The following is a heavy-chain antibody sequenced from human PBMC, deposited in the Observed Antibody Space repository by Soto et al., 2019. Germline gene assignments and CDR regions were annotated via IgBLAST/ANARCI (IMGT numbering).Heavy chain of an antibody. CDR1: GYSFTSYW. J-gene: IGHJ3*02. CDR2: IDPSGSYT. V-gene: IGHV5-10-1*01. CDR3: ARPSYSGSYYGAFDI. Sequence: GESLKISCKGSGYSFTSYWISWVRQMPGKGLEWMGRIDPSGSYTNYSPSFQGHVTISADKSISTAYLQWSSLKASDTAMYYCARPSYSGSYYGAFDIWGQGTMVTVSS. D-gene: IGHD1-26*01.